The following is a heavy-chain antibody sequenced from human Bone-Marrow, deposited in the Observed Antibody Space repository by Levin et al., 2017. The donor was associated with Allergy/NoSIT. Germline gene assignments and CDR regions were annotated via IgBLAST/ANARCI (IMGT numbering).Heavy chain of an antibody. CDR2: IKTDGSDT. Sequence: GESLKISCAASGFTFSNYWMQWVRQAPGKGLVWVSRIKTDGSDTTYADTVKGRFTISRDNAKSTLYLQMNSLRDEDTAVYYCARGGGGCSSTSCLYYYYGMDVWGQGTTVTVSS. CDR1: GFTFSNYW. D-gene: IGHD2-2*01. J-gene: IGHJ6*02. V-gene: IGHV3-74*01. CDR3: ARGGGGCSSTSCLYYYYGMDV.